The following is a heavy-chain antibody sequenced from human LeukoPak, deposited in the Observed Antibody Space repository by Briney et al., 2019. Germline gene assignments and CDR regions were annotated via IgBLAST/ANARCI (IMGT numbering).Heavy chain of an antibody. Sequence: SETLSLTCTVSGGSISSYYWNWIRQPPGKGLEWIGYIYNSGSTNNNPSLKSRVTISVDTSKKQFSLKLSSVTAADTAVYYCARETPYGSGSYPFDYWGQGILVTVSS. J-gene: IGHJ4*02. CDR3: ARETPYGSGSYPFDY. D-gene: IGHD3-10*01. CDR1: GGSISSYY. V-gene: IGHV4-59*01. CDR2: IYNSGST.